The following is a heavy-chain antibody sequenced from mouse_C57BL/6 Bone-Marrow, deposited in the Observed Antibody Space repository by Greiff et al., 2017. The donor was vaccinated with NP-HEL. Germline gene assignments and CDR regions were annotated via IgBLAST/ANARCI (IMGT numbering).Heavy chain of an antibody. CDR1: GFTFSSYA. Sequence: EVKVEESGGGLVKPGGSLKLSCAASGFTFSSYAMSWVRQTPEKRLEWVATISDGGSYTYYPDNVKGRFTISRDNAKNNLYLQMSHLKSEDTAMYYCARDPFYYYGSSHTDYWGQGTTLTVSS. J-gene: IGHJ2*01. CDR2: ISDGGSYT. D-gene: IGHD1-1*01. CDR3: ARDPFYYYGSSHTDY. V-gene: IGHV5-4*01.